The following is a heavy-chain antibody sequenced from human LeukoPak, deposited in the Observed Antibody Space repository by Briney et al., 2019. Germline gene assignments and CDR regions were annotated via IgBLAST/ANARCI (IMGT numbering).Heavy chain of an antibody. CDR2: IYHSGST. CDR1: GYSISSGYY. CDR3: ARVEVGATGSWFDP. V-gene: IGHV4-38-2*02. D-gene: IGHD1-26*01. J-gene: IGHJ5*02. Sequence: SETLSLTCTVSGYSISSGYYWGWIRQPPGKGLEWIGSIYHSGSTYYNPSLKSRVTISVDTSKNQFSLKLSSVTAADTAVYYCARVEVGATGSWFDPWGQGTLVTVSS.